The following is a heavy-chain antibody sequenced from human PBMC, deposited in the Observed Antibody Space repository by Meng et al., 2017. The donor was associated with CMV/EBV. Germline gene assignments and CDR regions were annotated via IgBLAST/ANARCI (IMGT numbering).Heavy chain of an antibody. CDR1: GGSFSGYY. CDR2: INHSGST. J-gene: IGHJ6*02. CDR3: ARELRFLESTGWYYYGMDV. D-gene: IGHD3-3*01. Sequence: SETLSLTCAVYGGSFSGYYWSWIRQPPGKGLEWIGEINHSGSTNYNPSLKSRVTISVDTSKNQFSLKLSSVTAADTAVYYCARELRFLESTGWYYYGMDVWGQGTTVTAP. V-gene: IGHV4-34*01.